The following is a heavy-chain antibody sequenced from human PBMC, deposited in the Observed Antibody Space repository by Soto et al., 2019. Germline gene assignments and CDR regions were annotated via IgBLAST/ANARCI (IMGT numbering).Heavy chain of an antibody. V-gene: IGHV1-69*01. Sequence: QVQLVQSGAEVRKPGSSVNVSCKASGGTFSNNVFIWVRQAPGQGPEWMGGLIPLFGTPKYAQNFQGRLTINADESSNTASMKLNMLTSDDTAVYYCATPAEQLDTAKLKRLAHWGQGRLVTVSS. J-gene: IGHJ4*02. D-gene: IGHD5-18*01. CDR2: LIPLFGTP. CDR1: GGTFSNNV. CDR3: ATPAEQLDTAKLKRLAH.